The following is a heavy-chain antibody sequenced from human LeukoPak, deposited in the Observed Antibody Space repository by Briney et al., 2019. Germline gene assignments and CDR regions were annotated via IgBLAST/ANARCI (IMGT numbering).Heavy chain of an antibody. D-gene: IGHD6-13*01. J-gene: IGHJ3*02. CDR3: ASCLAAASLGCAFDI. Sequence: ASVKVSCKASGYTFTSYGISWVRQAPGQGLEWMGWISAYNGNTNYAQKLQGRVTMTTDTSTSTAYMELRSLRSDDTAVYYCASCLAAASLGCAFDIWGQGTMVAVSS. V-gene: IGHV1-18*01. CDR2: ISAYNGNT. CDR1: GYTFTSYG.